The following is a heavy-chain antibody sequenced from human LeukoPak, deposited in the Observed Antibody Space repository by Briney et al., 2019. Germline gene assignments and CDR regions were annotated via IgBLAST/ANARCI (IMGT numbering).Heavy chain of an antibody. Sequence: GESLKISCKGSGYSFTSYWIGWVRQMPGKGLEWMGIIYPVDSDTRYSPSFQGQVTISADKSISTAYLQWSSLKASDTAMYYCARRYYGSGSYYNWFDPWGQGTLVTVSS. CDR1: GYSFTSYW. CDR2: IYPVDSDT. V-gene: IGHV5-51*01. D-gene: IGHD3-10*01. CDR3: ARRYYGSGSYYNWFDP. J-gene: IGHJ5*02.